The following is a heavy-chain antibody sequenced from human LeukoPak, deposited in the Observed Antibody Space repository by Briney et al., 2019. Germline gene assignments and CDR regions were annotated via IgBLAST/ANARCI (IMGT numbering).Heavy chain of an antibody. Sequence: GGSLRLSCAASGFTFDDYAMHWVRQAPGKGLEWVSLISGDGGSTYYADSVKGRFTISRDNSKNSLYLQMNSLRTEDTALYYCAKASALAAAGPHFDYWGQGTLITVSS. CDR1: GFTFDDYA. CDR3: AKASALAAAGPHFDY. CDR2: ISGDGGST. J-gene: IGHJ4*02. V-gene: IGHV3-43*02. D-gene: IGHD6-13*01.